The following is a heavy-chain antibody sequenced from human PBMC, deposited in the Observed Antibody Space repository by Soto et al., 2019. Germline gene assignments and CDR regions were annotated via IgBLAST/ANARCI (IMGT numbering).Heavy chain of an antibody. CDR2: MNPNSGNT. Sequence: ASVKVSCKASGYTFTSYDINWVRQATGQGLEWMGWMNPNSGNTGYAQKFQGRVTMTRNTSISTAYMELSSLRSEDTAVYYCARVYEYSSGRSRWFDPWSQGTLVTVSS. V-gene: IGHV1-8*01. D-gene: IGHD6-19*01. CDR1: GYTFTSYD. CDR3: ARVYEYSSGRSRWFDP. J-gene: IGHJ5*02.